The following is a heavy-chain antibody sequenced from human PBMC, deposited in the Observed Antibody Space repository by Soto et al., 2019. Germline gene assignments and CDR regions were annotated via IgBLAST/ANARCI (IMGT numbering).Heavy chain of an antibody. D-gene: IGHD3-10*01. Sequence: GGSLRLSCAASGFTFSSYAMSWVRQAPGKGLEWVSAISGSGGSTYYADSVKGRFTISRDNSKNTLYLQMNSLRAEDTAVYYCAKARITMVRGYLQSTDYWGQGTLVTVSS. V-gene: IGHV3-23*01. CDR2: ISGSGGST. CDR3: AKARITMVRGYLQSTDY. J-gene: IGHJ4*02. CDR1: GFTFSSYA.